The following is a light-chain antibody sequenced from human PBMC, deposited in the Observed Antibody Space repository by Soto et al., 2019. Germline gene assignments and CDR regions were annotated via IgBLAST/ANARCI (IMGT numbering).Light chain of an antibody. J-gene: IGLJ1*01. Sequence: QSALTQPASVSGSPGHSITISCSGTSSDVGGYNYVSWYQQHPGKAPKLMIYDVSNRPSGVSNRFSGSKSVNTASLTISGLQAEDEADYYCSSYRSTSTLNVFGTGTKLTVL. CDR1: SSDVGGYNY. CDR2: DVS. CDR3: SSYRSTSTLNV. V-gene: IGLV2-14*03.